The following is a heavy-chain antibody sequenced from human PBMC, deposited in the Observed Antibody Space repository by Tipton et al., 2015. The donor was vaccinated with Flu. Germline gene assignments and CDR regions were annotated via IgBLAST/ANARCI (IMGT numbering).Heavy chain of an antibody. CDR2: ITWNSGII. J-gene: IGHJ6*02. D-gene: IGHD3-22*01. V-gene: IGHV3-9*01. Sequence: QLVQSGGGLVQPGRSLRLSCAASGFTFEDYAMHWVRQVPGKGLEWVSGITWNSGIIGYADSVKGRFTISRDNAKNSLYLQMNSLKSEDTALYYCAKLEHDYDSSGQNCMDVWGQGTAVTVSS. CDR1: GFTFEDYA. CDR3: AKLEHDYDSSGQNCMDV.